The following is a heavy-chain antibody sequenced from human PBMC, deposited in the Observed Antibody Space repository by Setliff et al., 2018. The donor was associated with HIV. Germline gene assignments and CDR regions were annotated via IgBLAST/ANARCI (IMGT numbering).Heavy chain of an antibody. CDR1: GGSFRGYY. CDR3: ARHDSGGHYSLDY. V-gene: IGHV4-34*01. J-gene: IGHJ4*02. D-gene: IGHD3-22*01. Sequence: SETLSLTCAVYGGSFRGYYWSWIRQPPGKGLEWIGEINHSGTTYYNPSLKSRVTISVDTSKNQFSLKLSSVTAADTAVYYCARHDSGGHYSLDYWGQGTLVTVSS. CDR2: INHSGTT.